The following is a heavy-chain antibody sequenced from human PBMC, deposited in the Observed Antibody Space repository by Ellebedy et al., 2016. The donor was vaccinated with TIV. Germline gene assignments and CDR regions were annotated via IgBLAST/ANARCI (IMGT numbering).Heavy chain of an antibody. Sequence: GESLKISCAASGFTFSTYGMHWVRQAPGKGLEWLAAISYDGSAKYYADSVKGRFTISRDNSKKTLYLQMNSLRSDDTAIYYCVRDLTNPVTGDYWGQGTLVFVSS. J-gene: IGHJ4*02. CDR1: GFTFSTYG. V-gene: IGHV3-30*03. D-gene: IGHD4-11*01. CDR3: VRDLTNPVTGDY. CDR2: ISYDGSAK.